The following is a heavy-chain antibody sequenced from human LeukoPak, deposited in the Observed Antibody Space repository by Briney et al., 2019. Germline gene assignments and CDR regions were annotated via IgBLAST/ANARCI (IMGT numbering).Heavy chain of an antibody. V-gene: IGHV1-2*06. D-gene: IGHD3-22*01. Sequence: SVKVSCKASVYTFTGYYMHWVRQAPGQGLEWMGRINPNSGGTNYAQKFQGRVTMTRDTSISTAYMELSRLRSDDTAVYYCARDAPLTYYYDSSGYYYEDYWGQGTLVTVSS. CDR3: ARDAPLTYYYDSSGYYYEDY. CDR2: INPNSGGT. J-gene: IGHJ4*02. CDR1: VYTFTGYY.